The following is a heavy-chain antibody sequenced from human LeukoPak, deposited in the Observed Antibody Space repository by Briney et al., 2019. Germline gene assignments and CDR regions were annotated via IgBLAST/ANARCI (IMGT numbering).Heavy chain of an antibody. V-gene: IGHV3-48*03. Sequence: PGGSLRLPCAVYGFTFSSYEMQWVRQAPGKGREWVSYISSTAIALYYPDSVTLPFTTSRPTAKISLYLQMISLRAEDTSVYYCPKSDFWRQGPLVTVSS. J-gene: IGHJ4*02. CDR2: ISSTAIAL. CDR1: GFTFSSYE. CDR3: PKSDF.